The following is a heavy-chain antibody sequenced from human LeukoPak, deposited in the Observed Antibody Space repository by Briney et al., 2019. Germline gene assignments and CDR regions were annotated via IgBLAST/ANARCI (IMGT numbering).Heavy chain of an antibody. V-gene: IGHV4-59*12. D-gene: IGHD3-9*01. CDR3: ARDTPHFHLTGYYIDYFDY. Sequence: SETLSLICTVSGGSISSYYWNWIRQPPGKGLEWIGHIYYSGSTNYNPSLKSRVTISVDTSKNQFSLKLSSVTAADTAVYYCARDTPHFHLTGYYIDYFDYWGQGTLVTVSS. J-gene: IGHJ4*02. CDR1: GGSISSYY. CDR2: IYYSGST.